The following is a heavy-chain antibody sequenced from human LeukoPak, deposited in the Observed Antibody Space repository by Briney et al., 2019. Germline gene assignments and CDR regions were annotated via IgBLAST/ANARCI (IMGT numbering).Heavy chain of an antibody. Sequence: PGGSLRLSCAASGFTFSSHSMNWVRQAPGKGLEWVSSISSSSSYIYYADSVKGRFTISRDNAKNSLYLQMNSLRAEDTAVYYCARTPGTDNNWFDPWGQGTLVTVSS. D-gene: IGHD1-1*01. CDR3: ARTPGTDNNWFDP. J-gene: IGHJ5*02. V-gene: IGHV3-21*01. CDR2: ISSSSSYI. CDR1: GFTFSSHS.